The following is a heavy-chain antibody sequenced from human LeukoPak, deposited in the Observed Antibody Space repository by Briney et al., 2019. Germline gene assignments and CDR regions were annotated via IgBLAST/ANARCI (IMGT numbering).Heavy chain of an antibody. Sequence: GRSLRLSCTASGFTFGDYAMSWVRQAPGEGLEWVGFIRSKAYGGTTEYAASVKGRFTISRDDSKSIAYLQMNSLKTEDTAVYYCQGSGSYYVYGMDVWGKGTTVTVSS. CDR1: GFTFGDYA. J-gene: IGHJ6*04. CDR3: QGSGSYYVYGMDV. CDR2: IRSKAYGGTT. V-gene: IGHV3-49*04. D-gene: IGHD3-10*01.